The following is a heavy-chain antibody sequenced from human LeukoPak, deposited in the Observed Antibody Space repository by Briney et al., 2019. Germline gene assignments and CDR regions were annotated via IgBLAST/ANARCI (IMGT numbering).Heavy chain of an antibody. CDR1: GFTFSGHW. D-gene: IGHD1-14*01. J-gene: IGHJ4*02. CDR2: INQGGSDK. V-gene: IGHV3-7*01. CDR3: TRDRSRAEDD. Sequence: GGSLRLSCAASGFTFSGHWMSWVGQAPGKGLEWVANINQGGSDKYYVDSVKGRFTISRDNANNLLYLQMNSLRGEDTAVYYCTRDRSRAEDDWGQGTLVTVSS.